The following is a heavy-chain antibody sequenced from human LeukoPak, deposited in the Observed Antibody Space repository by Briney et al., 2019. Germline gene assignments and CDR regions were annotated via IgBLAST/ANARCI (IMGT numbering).Heavy chain of an antibody. CDR1: GFTFSGHW. D-gene: IGHD1-14*01. J-gene: IGHJ4*02. CDR2: INQGGSDK. V-gene: IGHV3-7*01. CDR3: TRDRSRAEDD. Sequence: GGSLRLSCAASGFTFSGHWMSWVGQAPGKGLEWVANINQGGSDKYYVDSVKGRFTISRDNANNLLYLQMNSLRGEDTAVYYCTRDRSRAEDDWGQGTLVTVSS.